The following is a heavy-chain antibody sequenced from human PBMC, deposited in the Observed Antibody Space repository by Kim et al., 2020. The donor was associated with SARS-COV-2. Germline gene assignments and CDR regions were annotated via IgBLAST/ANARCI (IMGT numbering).Heavy chain of an antibody. J-gene: IGHJ3*01. CDR2: ITSSSDIV. D-gene: IGHD6-13*01. Sequence: GGSLRLSCAASEFTFSNYYMHWVRQAPGKGLEWISYITSSSDIVRYAGSVAGRFTTSRDNAKDLLYLQMNSLRGEDTAVYYCARDMGSSSWHAFDLWGQGTMVTVSS. V-gene: IGHV3-48*01. CDR3: ARDMGSSSWHAFDL. CDR1: EFTFSNYY.